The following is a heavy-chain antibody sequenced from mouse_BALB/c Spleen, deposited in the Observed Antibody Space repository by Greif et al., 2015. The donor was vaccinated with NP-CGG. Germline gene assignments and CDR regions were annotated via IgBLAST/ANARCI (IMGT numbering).Heavy chain of an antibody. CDR2: IDPENGDT. CDR3: NAWGMIKMDY. V-gene: IGHV14-4*02. J-gene: IGHJ4*01. Sequence: EVQLQQSGAELVRSGASVKLSCTASGFNIKDYYMHWVKQRPEQGLEWIGWIDPENGDTEYAPKFQGKATMTADTSSNTAYLQLSSLTSEDTAVYYCNAWGMIKMDYWGQGTSVTVSS. CDR1: GFNIKDYY. D-gene: IGHD2-4*01.